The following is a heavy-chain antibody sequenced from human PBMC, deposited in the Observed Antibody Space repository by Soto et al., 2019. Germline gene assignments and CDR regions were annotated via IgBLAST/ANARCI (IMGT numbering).Heavy chain of an antibody. Sequence: QVQLVQSGAEVKKPGSSVKVSCKASGGTFSSYAISWVRQAPGQGLEWMGGIIPIFGTANYVLKFQGRVTITADESTSTLYMELSSLRSEDTAVYYCARHSYGYSYFDYWGQGTLVTVSS. CDR3: ARHSYGYSYFDY. D-gene: IGHD5-18*01. CDR1: GGTFSSYA. V-gene: IGHV1-69*12. CDR2: IIPIFGTA. J-gene: IGHJ4*02.